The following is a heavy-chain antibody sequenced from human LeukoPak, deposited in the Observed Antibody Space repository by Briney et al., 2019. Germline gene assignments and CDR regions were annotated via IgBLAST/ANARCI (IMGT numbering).Heavy chain of an antibody. CDR2: ISGSGGST. V-gene: IGHV3-23*01. CDR3: AKNPDTYYYGSGSYYFDY. D-gene: IGHD3-10*01. CDR1: GFTFSSYA. Sequence: GGSLRLSCAASGFTFSSYAMSWVRQAPGKGLEWVSAISGSGGSTYYADSVKGRFTISRDNSKNTLYLQMNSLRAEDTAVYYCAKNPDTYYYGSGSYYFDYWGQGILVTVSS. J-gene: IGHJ4*02.